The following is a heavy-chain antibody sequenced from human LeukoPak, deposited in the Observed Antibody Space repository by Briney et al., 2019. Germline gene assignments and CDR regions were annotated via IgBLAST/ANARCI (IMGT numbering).Heavy chain of an antibody. D-gene: IGHD2-8*01. CDR3: ARHRWVVLMVYATPPGAFDI. CDR1: GGSISSGGYY. Sequence: KSSETLSLTCTVSGGSISSGGYYWSWIRQPPGKGLEWIGYIYHSGSTYYNPSLKSRVTISVDRSKNQFSLKLSSVTAADTAVYYCARHRWVVLMVYATPPGAFDIWGQGTMVAVSS. V-gene: IGHV4-30-2*01. J-gene: IGHJ3*02. CDR2: IYHSGST.